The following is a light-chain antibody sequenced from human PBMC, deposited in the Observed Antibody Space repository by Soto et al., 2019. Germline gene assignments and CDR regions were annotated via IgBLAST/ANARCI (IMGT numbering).Light chain of an antibody. CDR1: QSISKW. Sequence: DIQMTQAPSTLPASVGDRVTITCLASQSISKWLAWYQEEPGTGPKLVIYHASTLESGVPARFSGSGSGTEFTLTPSRLQPEDFATYYCQQFTSYPRTFGQGTKVDIK. V-gene: IGKV1-5*01. J-gene: IGKJ1*01. CDR2: HAS. CDR3: QQFTSYPRT.